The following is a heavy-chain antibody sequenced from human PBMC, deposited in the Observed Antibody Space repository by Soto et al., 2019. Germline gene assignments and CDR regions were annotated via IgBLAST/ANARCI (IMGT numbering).Heavy chain of an antibody. J-gene: IGHJ5*02. Sequence: EVQLLESGGGLVQPGGSLRLSCAASGFTFSSYAMSWVRQAPGKGLEWVSAISGSGGTTYYADSVKGRFTISRDNSKNTLYLQMNSLRAVDTAVYYCAKGSTIPNWFDPWGQGTLVTVSS. D-gene: IGHD3-9*01. V-gene: IGHV3-23*01. CDR3: AKGSTIPNWFDP. CDR1: GFTFSSYA. CDR2: ISGSGGTT.